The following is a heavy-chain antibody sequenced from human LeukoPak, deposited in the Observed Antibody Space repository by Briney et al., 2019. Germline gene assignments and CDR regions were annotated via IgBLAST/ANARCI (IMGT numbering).Heavy chain of an antibody. J-gene: IGHJ4*02. CDR2: ITPSGGST. CDR1: GFPFSSYA. Sequence: GGSLRLSCAASGFPFSSYAMSWVRQAPGKGLEWISSITPSGGSTYYADSEKGRFTISRDNSKNTLYLQMNSLRAEDTAIFYCAKDVGSIVGASDYWGQGTLVTVSS. CDR3: AKDVGSIVGASDY. V-gene: IGHV3-23*01. D-gene: IGHD1-26*01.